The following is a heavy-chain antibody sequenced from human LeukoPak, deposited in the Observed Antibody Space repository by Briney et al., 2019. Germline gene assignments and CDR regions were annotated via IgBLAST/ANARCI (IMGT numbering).Heavy chain of an antibody. D-gene: IGHD1-26*01. CDR2: ISSSSSTI. J-gene: IGHJ4*02. CDR3: ARDRLSGSYIDY. Sequence: PGGSLRLSCAASGFTFSSYSMNWVRQARGKWLEWVSYISSSSSTIYYADSVKGRFTISRDNAKNSMYLQMNSLRAEDSTVYYCARDRLSGSYIDYWGQGTLVTVSS. CDR1: GFTFSSYS. V-gene: IGHV3-48*01.